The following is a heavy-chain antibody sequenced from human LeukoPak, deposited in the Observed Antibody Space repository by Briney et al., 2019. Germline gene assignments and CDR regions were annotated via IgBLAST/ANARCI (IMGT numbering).Heavy chain of an antibody. CDR2: ISYDGSNK. J-gene: IGHJ4*02. Sequence: PGGSLRLSCAASGFTFSSYAMHWVRQAPGKGLEWVAVISYDGSNKYYADSAKGRFTISRDNSKNTLYLQMNSLRAEDTAVYYCARDHDSSGYYLPEEDYWGQGTLVTVSS. D-gene: IGHD3-22*01. V-gene: IGHV3-30*04. CDR3: ARDHDSSGYYLPEEDY. CDR1: GFTFSSYA.